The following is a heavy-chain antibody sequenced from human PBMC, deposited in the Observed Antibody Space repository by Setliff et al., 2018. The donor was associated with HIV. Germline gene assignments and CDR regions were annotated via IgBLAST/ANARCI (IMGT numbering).Heavy chain of an antibody. D-gene: IGHD3-10*02. Sequence: ASVKVSCKASGYTFSDYGISWVRQAPGQGLEWMGWINPNSGGTNYAQKFQGRVTMTRDTSISTAYMELSRLRSDDTAVYYCARALFGESYNWFDPWGQGTLVTVSS. CDR2: INPNSGGT. CDR1: GYTFSDYG. V-gene: IGHV1-2*02. CDR3: ARALFGESYNWFDP. J-gene: IGHJ5*02.